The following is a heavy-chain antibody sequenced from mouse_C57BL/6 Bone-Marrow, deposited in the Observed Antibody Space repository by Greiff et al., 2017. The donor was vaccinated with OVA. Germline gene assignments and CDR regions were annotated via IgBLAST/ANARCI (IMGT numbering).Heavy chain of an antibody. Sequence: VQLQQSGGGLVQPGGSLSLSCAASGFTFTDYYMSWVRQPPGKALEWLGFIRNKANGYTTEYSASVKGRFTISRDNSQSILYLQMNALRAEDSATYYCARYGSSYYAMDYWGQGTSVTVSS. CDR2: IRNKANGYTT. J-gene: IGHJ4*01. D-gene: IGHD1-1*01. CDR1: GFTFTDYY. CDR3: ARYGSSYYAMDY. V-gene: IGHV7-3*01.